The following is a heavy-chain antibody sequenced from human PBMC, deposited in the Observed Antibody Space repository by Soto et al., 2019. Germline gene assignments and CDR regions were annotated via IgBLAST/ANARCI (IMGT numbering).Heavy chain of an antibody. CDR2: IYHSGST. J-gene: IGHJ5*02. V-gene: IGHV4-4*02. CDR3: ARRIYYYDSSGYLILPFDP. D-gene: IGHD3-22*01. CDR1: GGSISSSNW. Sequence: PSDTLSLTCAVSGGSISSSNWWSWVRQPPGKGREWSGEIYHSGSTNYNPSLKSRVTISVDKSKNQFSLKLSSVTAADTAVYYCARRIYYYDSSGYLILPFDPWGQGTLVTVSS.